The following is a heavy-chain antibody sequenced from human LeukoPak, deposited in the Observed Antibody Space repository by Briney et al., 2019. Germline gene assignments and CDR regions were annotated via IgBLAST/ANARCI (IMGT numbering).Heavy chain of an antibody. CDR3: ASRVPVVPYGIDAFDI. CDR1: GYSFTSYW. D-gene: IGHD2-15*01. V-gene: IGHV5-51*01. J-gene: IGHJ3*02. Sequence: GESLKISCKGSGYSFTSYWIGWVRQMPGKGLEWMGIIYPGDSDTRYSPSFQGQVTISADKSISTAYLQWSSLKASDTAMYYCASRVPVVPYGIDAFDIWGQGTMVTVSS. CDR2: IYPGDSDT.